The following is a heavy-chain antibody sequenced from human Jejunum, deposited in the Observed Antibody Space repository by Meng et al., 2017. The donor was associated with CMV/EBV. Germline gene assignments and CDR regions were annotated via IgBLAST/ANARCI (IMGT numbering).Heavy chain of an antibody. Sequence: SGGSVSSGSYYWSWIRQPPGKGLEFIGYIYYNGNTNYNPSLMRRVTISLDTSQNHFSLKLTSVTAADTAVYYCARGTWAAAPSDYWGQGFRVTVSS. CDR2: IYYNGNT. CDR3: ARGTWAAAPSDY. V-gene: IGHV4-61*03. CDR1: GGSVSSGSYY. D-gene: IGHD1-1*01. J-gene: IGHJ4*02.